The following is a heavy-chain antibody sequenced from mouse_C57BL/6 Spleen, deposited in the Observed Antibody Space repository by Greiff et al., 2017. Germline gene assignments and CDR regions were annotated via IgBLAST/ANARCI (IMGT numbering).Heavy chain of an antibody. Sequence: QVQLQQPGAELVRPGSSVKLSCKASGYTFTSYWMDWVKQRPGQGLEWIGNIYPSDSETHYNQKFKDKDTLTVDKSSSTAYMQLSSLTSEDSAVYYCARRGSSGSFDYWGQGTTLTVSS. D-gene: IGHD3-2*02. CDR3: ARRGSSGSFDY. CDR2: IYPSDSET. V-gene: IGHV1-61*01. J-gene: IGHJ2*01. CDR1: GYTFTSYW.